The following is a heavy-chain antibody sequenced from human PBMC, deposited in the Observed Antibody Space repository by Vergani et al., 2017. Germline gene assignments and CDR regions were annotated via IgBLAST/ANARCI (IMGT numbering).Heavy chain of an antibody. Sequence: VQLVESGGGLVQPGGSLRLSCAASGFTFSSYWMSWVRQAPGKGLEWVANIKQDGSEKYYADSVKGRFTLSRDNSKNTLYLKMNSLRAEDTAVYYCARVGSIVGATNLEYYYYGMDVWGQGTTVTVSS. J-gene: IGHJ6*02. V-gene: IGHV3-7*02. CDR1: GFTFSSYW. CDR3: ARVGSIVGATNLEYYYYGMDV. D-gene: IGHD1-26*01. CDR2: IKQDGSEK.